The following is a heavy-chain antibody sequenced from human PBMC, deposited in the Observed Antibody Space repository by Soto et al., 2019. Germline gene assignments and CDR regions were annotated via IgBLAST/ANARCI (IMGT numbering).Heavy chain of an antibody. CDR1: GYTFTSYG. V-gene: IGHV1-18*04. CDR3: ARDRDIVVVPAAISNYEYGMDV. D-gene: IGHD2-2*02. CDR2: ISGYNGNT. Sequence: ASVKVSCKASGYTFTSYGISWVRQAPGQGLEWMGWISGYNGNTKYAQKLQGRVTMTTDTSTSTAYTELRSLRSDDTAVYFCARDRDIVVVPAAISNYEYGMDVWGQGTTVTVYS. J-gene: IGHJ6*02.